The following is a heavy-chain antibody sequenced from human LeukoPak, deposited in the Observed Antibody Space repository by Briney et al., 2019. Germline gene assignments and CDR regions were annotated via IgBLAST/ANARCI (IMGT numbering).Heavy chain of an antibody. CDR1: GFTFSSYA. V-gene: IGHV3-23*01. Sequence: GGSLRLSCAASGFTFSSYAMSWVRQAPGKGLEWVSAISGSGGSTYYADSVKGRFTISRDNAKNSLYLQMNSLRAEDTAVYYCARERWRGDYAYYYYYMDVWGKGTTVTVSS. J-gene: IGHJ6*03. CDR2: ISGSGGST. D-gene: IGHD4-17*01. CDR3: ARERWRGDYAYYYYYMDV.